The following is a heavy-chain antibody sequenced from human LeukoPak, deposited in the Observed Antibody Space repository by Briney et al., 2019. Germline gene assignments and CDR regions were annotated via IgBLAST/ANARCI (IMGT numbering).Heavy chain of an antibody. J-gene: IGHJ5*02. D-gene: IGHD6-13*01. Sequence: GGSLRLSCAASGFTFSSYSMSWVRQAPGKGLEWVSYISSSSSYIYYADSVKGRFTISRDNAKNPLYLQMNSLRAEATAVYYCARDGTAAGPNWFDPWGQGTLVTVSS. CDR1: GFTFSSYS. CDR3: ARDGTAAGPNWFDP. CDR2: ISSSSSYI. V-gene: IGHV3-21*01.